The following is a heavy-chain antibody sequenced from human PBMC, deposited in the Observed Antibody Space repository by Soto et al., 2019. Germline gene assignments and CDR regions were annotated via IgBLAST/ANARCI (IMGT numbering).Heavy chain of an antibody. CDR2: IWYDGSNK. D-gene: IGHD5-12*01. Sequence: GGSLRLSCAASGFTFSSYGMHWVRQAPGKGLEWVAVIWYDGSNKYYADSVKGRFTISRDNSKNTLYLQMNSLRAEDTAVYYCAGRGYSGYDPRAGYYYYGMDVWGQGTTVTVSS. CDR3: AGRGYSGYDPRAGYYYYGMDV. V-gene: IGHV3-33*01. CDR1: GFTFSSYG. J-gene: IGHJ6*02.